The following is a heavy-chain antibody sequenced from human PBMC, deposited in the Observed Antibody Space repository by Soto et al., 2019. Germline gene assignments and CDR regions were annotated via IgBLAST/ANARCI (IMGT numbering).Heavy chain of an antibody. CDR1: GGSISSGGYS. V-gene: IGHV4-30-2*01. CDR2: IYHSGST. Sequence: PSETLSLTCAVSGGSISSGGYSWSWIRQPPGKGLEWIGYIYHSGSTYYNPSLKSRVTISVDRSKNQVSLKLSSVTAADTAVYYCARDKITGLFDYWGQGTLVTVSS. J-gene: IGHJ4*02. D-gene: IGHD2-8*02. CDR3: ARDKITGLFDY.